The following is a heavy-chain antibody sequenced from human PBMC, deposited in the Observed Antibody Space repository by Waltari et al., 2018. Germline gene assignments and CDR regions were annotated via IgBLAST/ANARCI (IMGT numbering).Heavy chain of an antibody. CDR3: TRGAFDS. CDR1: GFTFSKYS. CDR2: IISSSSSK. J-gene: IGHJ4*02. V-gene: IGHV3-21*05. Sequence: EVQLVDSGGGLVKPGWSLRLSCEAYGFTFSKYSMNWVRQAPGKWLEWVSNIISSSSSKEYADSVECRFTVSRDNAKNTLYLQMNNLRAEDTAVYYCTRGAFDSWGQGTLVTVSS.